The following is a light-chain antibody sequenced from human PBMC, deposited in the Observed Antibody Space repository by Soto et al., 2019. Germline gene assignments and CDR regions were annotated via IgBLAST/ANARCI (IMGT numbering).Light chain of an antibody. Sequence: DIQMTQSPSTLSASVGDRVTITCRASQSISSSLAWYQQKPGKAPKLLIYDASSFESGVPSRFRGSGSVTEFTLTISSRQPDDFATYCCPRGTFGQGTKVVIK. J-gene: IGKJ1*01. V-gene: IGKV1-5*01. CDR1: QSISSS. CDR3: PRGT. CDR2: DAS.